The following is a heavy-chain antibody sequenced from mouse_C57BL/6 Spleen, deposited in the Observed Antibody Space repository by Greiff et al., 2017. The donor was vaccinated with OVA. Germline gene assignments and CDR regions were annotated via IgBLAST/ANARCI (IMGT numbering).Heavy chain of an antibody. D-gene: IGHD4-1*02. J-gene: IGHJ2*01. CDR2: IHPNSGST. V-gene: IGHV1-64*01. CDR1: GYTFTSYW. Sequence: QVQLQQPGAELVKPGASVKLSCTASGYTFTSYWMHWVKQRPGQGLEWIGMIHPNSGSTNYNEKFKSKATLTVDKSSSTAYMQLSSLTSEDSAVYYCARWATGRFDYWGKGTTLTVSS. CDR3: ARWATGRFDY.